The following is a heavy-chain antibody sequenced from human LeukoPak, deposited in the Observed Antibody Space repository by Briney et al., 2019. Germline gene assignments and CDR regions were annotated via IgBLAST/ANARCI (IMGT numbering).Heavy chain of an antibody. J-gene: IGHJ3*02. Sequence: SETLSLTCTVSGGSINYYWSWIRQPAGKGLEWIGRIYTRGSTNYNPSLKSRVTMSVDTSKNQFSLKLSSVTAADTAVYYCARGRYCSADICSGGDAFDIWGQGTMVYVPS. CDR2: IYTRGST. CDR3: ARGRYCSADICSGGDAFDI. CDR1: GGSINYY. V-gene: IGHV4-4*07. D-gene: IGHD2-15*01.